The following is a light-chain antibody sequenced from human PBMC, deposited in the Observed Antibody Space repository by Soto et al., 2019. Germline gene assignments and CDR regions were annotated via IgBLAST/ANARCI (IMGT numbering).Light chain of an antibody. V-gene: IGKV1-6*01. CDR2: ATS. J-gene: IGKJ1*01. CDR3: LQDYTYPLT. CDR1: QTISNY. Sequence: IQMTQSPSSLSASVGDRVTITCRASQTISNYLNWYQQRPGRAPKLLIYATSTLQSGVPSRFSGSGSGTDFTLTISSLQPDDFATYYCLQDYTYPLTFGQGTKVEIK.